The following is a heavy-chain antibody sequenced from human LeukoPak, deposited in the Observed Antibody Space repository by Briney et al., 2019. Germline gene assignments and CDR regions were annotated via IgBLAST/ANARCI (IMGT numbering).Heavy chain of an antibody. J-gene: IGHJ4*02. CDR1: GFTFSSYN. D-gene: IGHD3-10*01. Sequence: GGSLRLSCAASGFTFSSYNMNWVRQAPGKGPEWVSYISTTGNTIYYADSVKGRFTISRDNAKNSLYLQMNSLRAEDTAVYYCARDVFTYYYGSGSYLDYWGQGTLVTVSS. CDR2: ISTTGNTI. CDR3: ARDVFTYYYGSGSYLDY. V-gene: IGHV3-48*01.